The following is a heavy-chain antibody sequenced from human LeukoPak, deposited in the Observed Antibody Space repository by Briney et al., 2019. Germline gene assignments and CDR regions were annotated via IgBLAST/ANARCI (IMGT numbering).Heavy chain of an antibody. CDR3: ATLSVVVVPAELN. D-gene: IGHD2-15*01. Sequence: AGGSLRLSCAASGFTFSNYAMSWVRQAPGKGLEWVSAISGSGDNTYYADSVKGRFTISRDNAKNSLYLQMNSLRAEDTAVYYCATLSVVVVPAELNWGQGTLVTVSS. V-gene: IGHV3-23*01. CDR2: ISGSGDNT. J-gene: IGHJ4*02. CDR1: GFTFSNYA.